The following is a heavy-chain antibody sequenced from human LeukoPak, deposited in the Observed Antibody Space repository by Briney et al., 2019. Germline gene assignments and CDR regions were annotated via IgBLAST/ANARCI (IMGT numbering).Heavy chain of an antibody. J-gene: IGHJ4*02. CDR3: ARAETTVITRMDY. D-gene: IGHD4-17*01. CDR1: GGTFSSYA. CDR2: IIPIFGTA. V-gene: IGHV1-69*05. Sequence: SVKVSCKASGGTFSSYAISWVRQATGQGLEWMGRIIPIFGTANYAQKFQGRVTITTDESTSTAYMELSSLRSEDTAVYYCARAETTVITRMDYWGQGTLVTVSS.